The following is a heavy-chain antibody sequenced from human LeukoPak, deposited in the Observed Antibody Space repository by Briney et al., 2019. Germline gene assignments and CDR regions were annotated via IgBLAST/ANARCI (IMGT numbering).Heavy chain of an antibody. D-gene: IGHD3-10*01. Sequence: GASVTVSCKASGYTFTGYYMHWVRQAPGQGLEWMGWINPNGGGTNYAQKFQGRVTMTTDTSISTAYMELGGLRYDDTAVYYCARVSSSGDYYDNWGQGTLVTVSS. CDR2: INPNGGGT. CDR1: GYTFTGYY. CDR3: ARVSSSGDYYDN. J-gene: IGHJ4*02. V-gene: IGHV1-2*02.